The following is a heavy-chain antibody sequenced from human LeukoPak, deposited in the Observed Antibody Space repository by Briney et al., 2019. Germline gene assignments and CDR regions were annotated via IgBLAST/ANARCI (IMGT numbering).Heavy chain of an antibody. D-gene: IGHD3-22*01. CDR1: GFTFSTYW. V-gene: IGHV3-7*02. J-gene: IGHJ4*02. CDR2: IKQDGSEK. Sequence: GGSLRLSCAASGFTFSTYWMSWVRQAPGKGLEWVANIKQDGSEKYYADSVKGRFTISRDNAKNSLYLQMNSLRAEDTAVYYCASPPGYYDTSGYIVYWGQGTLVTVSS. CDR3: ASPPGYYDTSGYIVY.